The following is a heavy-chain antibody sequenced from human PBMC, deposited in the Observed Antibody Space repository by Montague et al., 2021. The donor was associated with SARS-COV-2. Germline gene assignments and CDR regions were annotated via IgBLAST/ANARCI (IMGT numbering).Heavy chain of an antibody. CDR1: GGSITNNIYY. Sequence: SETLSLTCTVSGGSITNNIYYWAWLRQPPGKGLEWIGGIYYTGNTYYNPSLKSPVTISGVTSKNHFTLKLSSVTAAETAVYYCARLKRYCDSSGSPSAFDFWGQGTKVTVSS. J-gene: IGHJ3*01. V-gene: IGHV4-39*02. CDR3: ARLKRYCDSSGSPSAFDF. CDR2: IYYTGNT. D-gene: IGHD3-22*01.